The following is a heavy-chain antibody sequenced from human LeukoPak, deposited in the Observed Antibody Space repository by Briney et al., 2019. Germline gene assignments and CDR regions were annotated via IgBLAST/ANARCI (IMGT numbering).Heavy chain of an antibody. J-gene: IGHJ3*02. V-gene: IGHV4-38-2*02. D-gene: IGHD2-2*01. Sequence: SETLSLTCTVSGYSISSGYYWGWIRQPPGKGLEWIGSIYHSGSTYYNPSLKSRVTISVDTSKNQFSLKLSSVTAADTAVYYCARDPDCSSTSCLGAFDIWGQGTMVTVSS. CDR2: IYHSGST. CDR3: ARDPDCSSTSCLGAFDI. CDR1: GYSISSGYY.